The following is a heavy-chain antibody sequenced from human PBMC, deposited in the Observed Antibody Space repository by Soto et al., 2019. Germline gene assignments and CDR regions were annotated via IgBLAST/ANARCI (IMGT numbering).Heavy chain of an antibody. CDR3: AKRGHNFFDY. J-gene: IGHJ4*02. Sequence: EVQLLESGGNLVQPGGSLRLSCAGSGYTFSSSIMSWVRQAPGKGLEWVSTFSGSSGNSYYADSAKGRFTISRDNSKNTLYLQMNSLRAEDTALYYCAKRGHNFFDYWGQGTPVTVSS. CDR2: FSGSSGNS. V-gene: IGHV3-23*01. D-gene: IGHD5-12*01. CDR1: GYTFSSSI.